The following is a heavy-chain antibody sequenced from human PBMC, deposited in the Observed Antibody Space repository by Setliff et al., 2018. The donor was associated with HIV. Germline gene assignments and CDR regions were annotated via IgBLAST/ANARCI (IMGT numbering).Heavy chain of an antibody. Sequence: ASETLSLTCSVSGISINGYYWSWIRQSPRTRLEWIGYVSSIGNTNYNPSLKSRVTISVDISKNQFSLKLTSVTAADTAMYFCARDSPADGGNPGRFQRWGQGTLVTVSS. CDR3: ARDSPADGGNPGRFQR. D-gene: IGHD2-15*01. J-gene: IGHJ1*01. V-gene: IGHV4-4*08. CDR2: VSSIGNT. CDR1: GISINGYY.